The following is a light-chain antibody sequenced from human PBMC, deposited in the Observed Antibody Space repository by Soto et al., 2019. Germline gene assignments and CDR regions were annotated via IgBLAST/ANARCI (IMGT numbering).Light chain of an antibody. J-gene: IGLJ1*01. Sequence: QSALTQPASVSGSPGQSITISCTGTSSDVGSYNYVSWYQLHPGKAPKLMIYEVSNRPSGVSNRFSGSKSGDTASLTISGLQAEGEADYYCSSYTTRTTLYVFGTGTKVTV. CDR3: SSYTTRTTLYV. V-gene: IGLV2-14*01. CDR1: SSDVGSYNY. CDR2: EVS.